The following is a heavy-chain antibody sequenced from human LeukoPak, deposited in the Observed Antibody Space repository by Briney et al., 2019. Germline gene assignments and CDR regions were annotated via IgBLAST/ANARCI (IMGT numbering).Heavy chain of an antibody. Sequence: GGSLRLSCAASGFTFSSYAMSWVRQAPGKGLEWVSAISGSGGSTYYADSVKGRFTISRDNSKNTLYLQMNSLRAEDTAVYYCAKLGGSGYYFGYYFDYWGQGTLVTVSS. CDR1: GFTFSSYA. D-gene: IGHD3-22*01. CDR2: ISGSGGST. J-gene: IGHJ4*02. CDR3: AKLGGSGYYFGYYFDY. V-gene: IGHV3-23*01.